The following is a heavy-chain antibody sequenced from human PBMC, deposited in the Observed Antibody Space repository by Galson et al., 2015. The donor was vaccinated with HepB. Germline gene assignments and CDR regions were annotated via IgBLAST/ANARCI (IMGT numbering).Heavy chain of an antibody. V-gene: IGHV3-74*01. CDR1: GFTFSSYW. J-gene: IGHJ4*02. Sequence: SLRLSCAASGFTFSSYWMHWVRQAPGKGLVWVSSINTDGCSTTYADSVRGRFTISRDNAKNTLYLQMNSLRAEDTAVYYCARAWELMPDYCGQGTLVIVSS. CDR2: INTDGCST. D-gene: IGHD1-26*01. CDR3: ARAWELMPDY.